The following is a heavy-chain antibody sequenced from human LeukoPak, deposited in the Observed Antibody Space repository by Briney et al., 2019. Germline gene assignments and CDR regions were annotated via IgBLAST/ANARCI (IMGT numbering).Heavy chain of an antibody. CDR1: GGSISSYY. J-gene: IGHJ4*02. CDR2: IHTSGSS. Sequence: PSETLSLTCTVSGGSISSYYWSWIRQPAGKGLEWIGRIHTSGSSNYNPSLMSRVTMSVDTSKNQFSLKFISVTAADTAVYYCARDRRTAYYSDSSGYGYFDYWGQGILVTVSS. V-gene: IGHV4-4*07. D-gene: IGHD3-22*01. CDR3: ARDRRTAYYSDSSGYGYFDY.